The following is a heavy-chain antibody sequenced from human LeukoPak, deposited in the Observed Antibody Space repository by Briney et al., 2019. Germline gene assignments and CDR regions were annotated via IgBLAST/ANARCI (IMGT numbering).Heavy chain of an antibody. CDR1: GFTFSSYS. Sequence: GGSLRLSCAASGFTFSSYSMNWVRQAPGKGLEWVSYISSSSSTIYYADSVKGRFTISRGNAKNSLYLQMNSLRAEDTAVYYCARDGSDSGYDAVTNYYYYGMDVWGQGTTVTVSS. D-gene: IGHD5-12*01. J-gene: IGHJ6*02. CDR3: ARDGSDSGYDAVTNYYYYGMDV. CDR2: ISSSSSTI. V-gene: IGHV3-48*04.